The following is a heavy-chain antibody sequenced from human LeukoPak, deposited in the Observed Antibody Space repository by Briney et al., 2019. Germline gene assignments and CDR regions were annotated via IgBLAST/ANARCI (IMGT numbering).Heavy chain of an antibody. J-gene: IGHJ1*01. D-gene: IGHD3-22*01. CDR3: AREADYYDSSGSNEYFQH. V-gene: IGHV1-69*05. CDR1: GGTFSSYA. Sequence: GSSVKVSCKASGGTFSSYAISWVRQAPGQGLEWMGGIIPIFGTANYAQKFQGRVTITTDESTSTAYMELSSLRSEDTAVYYCAREADYYDSSGSNEYFQHWGQGTLVTVSS. CDR2: IIPIFGTA.